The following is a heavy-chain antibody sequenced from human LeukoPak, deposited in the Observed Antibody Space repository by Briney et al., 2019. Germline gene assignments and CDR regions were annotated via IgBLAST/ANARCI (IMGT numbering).Heavy chain of an antibody. D-gene: IGHD3-22*01. CDR1: GVSISSYY. V-gene: IGHV4-59*01. CDR2: IYYSGST. CDR3: ARVGVDSSGYYLLDY. J-gene: IGHJ4*02. Sequence: NASETLSLTCSVCGVSISSYYWSRLPQPPGKGLEWLGYIYYSGSTYYNPSLKSRVTISVDTSNNQFSLKLSSVTAADTAVYYWARVGVDSSGYYLLDYWGQGTLVTVSS.